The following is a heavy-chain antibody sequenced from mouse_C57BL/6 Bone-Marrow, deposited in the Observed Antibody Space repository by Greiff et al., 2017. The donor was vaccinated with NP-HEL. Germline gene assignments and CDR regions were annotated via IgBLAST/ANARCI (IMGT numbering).Heavy chain of an antibody. CDR2: IYPGSGST. CDR3: ASYYDYDGWYFDV. Sequence: VKLQQPGAELVKPGASVKMSCKASGYTFTSYWITWVKQRPGQGLEWIGDIYPGSGSTNYNEKFKSKATLTVDTSSSTAYMQLSSLTSEDSAVYYCASYYDYDGWYFDVWGTGTTVTVSS. J-gene: IGHJ1*03. V-gene: IGHV1-55*01. D-gene: IGHD2-4*01. CDR1: GYTFTSYW.